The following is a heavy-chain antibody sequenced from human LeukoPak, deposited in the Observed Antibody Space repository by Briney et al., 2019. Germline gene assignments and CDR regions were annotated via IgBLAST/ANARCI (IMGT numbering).Heavy chain of an antibody. V-gene: IGHV4-39*01. D-gene: IGHD3/OR15-3a*01. J-gene: IGHJ4*02. Sequence: PSETLSLTCTVSGVSISSSNSYWGWIRQPPGKGLEWIGSIYYSGNTYYNASLKSQVSISIDTSKNKFSLRLTSVTAADTAVYYCARQTGSGLFILPGGQGTLVTVSS. CDR3: ARQTGSGLFILP. CDR1: GVSISSSNSY. CDR2: IYYSGNT.